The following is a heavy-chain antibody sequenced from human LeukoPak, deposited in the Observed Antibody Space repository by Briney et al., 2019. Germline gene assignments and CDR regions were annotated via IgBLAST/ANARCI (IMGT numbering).Heavy chain of an antibody. D-gene: IGHD3-22*01. CDR3: ARDYYDSSGYPQYYFDY. V-gene: IGHV3-30-3*01. CDR1: GFTFSSYA. CDR2: ISYDGSNK. Sequence: GRSLRLSCAASGFTFSSYAMHWVRQAPGKGLEWVAVISYDGSNKYYADSVKGRFTISRDNSKNTLYLQMNSLRAEDTAVYYCARDYYDSSGYPQYYFDYWGQGTLVTVSS. J-gene: IGHJ4*02.